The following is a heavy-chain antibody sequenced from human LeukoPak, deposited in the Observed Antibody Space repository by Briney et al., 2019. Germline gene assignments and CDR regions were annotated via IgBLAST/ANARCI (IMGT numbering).Heavy chain of an antibody. CDR2: ISGGAGST. J-gene: IGHJ4*02. Sequence: GGSLRLSCAASGFTFSTYAMSWVRQAPGRGLEWVSVISGGAGSTYYADSVKGRFTFSRDNSRSTLYLQMNSLRAEDTAVYFCANGYCSGGSCYWALGYWGQGALVTVSS. CDR1: GFTFSTYA. D-gene: IGHD2-15*01. CDR3: ANGYCSGGSCYWALGY. V-gene: IGHV3-23*01.